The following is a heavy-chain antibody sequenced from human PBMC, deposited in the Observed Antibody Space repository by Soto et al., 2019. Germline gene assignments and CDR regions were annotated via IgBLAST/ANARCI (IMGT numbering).Heavy chain of an antibody. CDR1: GGSFSGYH. CDR2: INHSGST. D-gene: IGHD3-22*01. V-gene: IGHV4-34*01. CDR3: ARAPYYYDSSGYYYARGFDY. Sequence: SETLSLTCAVYGGSFSGYHWSWIRQPPGKGLEWIGEINHSGSTNYNPSLKSRVTISVDTSKNQFSLKLSSVTAADTAVYYCARAPYYYDSSGYYYARGFDYWGQGTLVTVSS. J-gene: IGHJ4*02.